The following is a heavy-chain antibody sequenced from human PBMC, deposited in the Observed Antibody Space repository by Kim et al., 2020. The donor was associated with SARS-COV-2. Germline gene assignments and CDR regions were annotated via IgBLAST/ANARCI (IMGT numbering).Heavy chain of an antibody. CDR2: IYYIGST. D-gene: IGHD3-22*01. CDR3: AGGWLLLRNAFDI. J-gene: IGHJ3*02. Sequence: SETLSLTCTVSAGSISSGGYYWSWIRQHPGKGLEWIGYIYYIGSTYYNPSLKSRVTISVDTSKNQFSLKLSSVTAADTAVYYCAGGWLLLRNAFDIWGQGTMVTVSS. V-gene: IGHV4-31*03. CDR1: AGSISSGGYY.